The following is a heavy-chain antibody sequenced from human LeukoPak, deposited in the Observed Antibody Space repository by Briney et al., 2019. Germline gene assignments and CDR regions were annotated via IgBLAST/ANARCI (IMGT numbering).Heavy chain of an antibody. V-gene: IGHV3-11*01. D-gene: IGHD5-24*01. CDR1: GFTFSDYY. J-gene: IGHJ3*02. CDR3: ARDVRGDGLSTYNAFDI. CDR2: ITAGNTK. Sequence: GGSLRLSCVGSGFTFSDYYMNWIRQAPGKGLEWISYITAGNTKAYADSAKGRFTVSRDNAEHSLFLQMNSLRAEDTAVYYCARDVRGDGLSTYNAFDIWGRGTLVTVSS.